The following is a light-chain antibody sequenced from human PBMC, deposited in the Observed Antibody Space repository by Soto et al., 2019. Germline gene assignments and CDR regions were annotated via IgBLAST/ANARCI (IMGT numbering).Light chain of an antibody. CDR1: SSNIGSNT. CDR3: AAWDDSLNGPV. J-gene: IGLJ2*01. Sequence: QSVLTQPPSASGTPGQRVTISCSGSSSNIGSNTVNWYQQLPGTAPKLLIYSNNQRPSGVPDRFSGSKSGTSASLAISGLQSEDEDDYYWAAWDDSLNGPVFGGGTKLTVL. V-gene: IGLV1-44*01. CDR2: SNN.